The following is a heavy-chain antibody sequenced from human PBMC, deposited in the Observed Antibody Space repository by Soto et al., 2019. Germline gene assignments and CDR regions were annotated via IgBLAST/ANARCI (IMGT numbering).Heavy chain of an antibody. CDR1: GYTLPDYW. J-gene: IGHJ5*02. V-gene: IGHV5-51*01. D-gene: IGHD4-4*01. CDR2: IFPSDSDT. Sequence: PGQSLKICSQGYGYTLPDYWSAWVLQMTGKGLAEMGFIFPSDSDTRYSPSFPGQVIISVDTSINTAYLQFTRLKASDSAIHYCARREGDYSKLDHWGHGTLVTVSS. CDR3: ARREGDYSKLDH.